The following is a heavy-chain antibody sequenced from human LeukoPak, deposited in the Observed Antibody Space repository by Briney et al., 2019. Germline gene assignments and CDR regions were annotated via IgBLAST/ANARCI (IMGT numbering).Heavy chain of an antibody. D-gene: IGHD6-19*01. CDR1: GFTVSSNY. CDR2: IYSGGST. V-gene: IGHV3-66*04. Sequence: GGSLRLSCAASGFTVSSNYMSWVRQAPGKGLEWVSVIYSGGSTYYADSVKGRFTISRDNSKNTLYLQMNSLRAEDTAVYYCARHIHEQWLERGAFDIWGQGTMVTVSS. J-gene: IGHJ3*02. CDR3: ARHIHEQWLERGAFDI.